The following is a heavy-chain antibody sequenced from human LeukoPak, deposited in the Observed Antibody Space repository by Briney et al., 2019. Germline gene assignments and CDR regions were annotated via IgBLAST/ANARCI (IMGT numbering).Heavy chain of an antibody. D-gene: IGHD1-26*01. Sequence: KPSETLSLTCTVSGGSISSSSYYWGWIRQPPGKGLEWIGSIYYSGSTYYNPSLKSRVTISVDTSKNQFSLKLSSVTAADTAVYYCARGHLSLSGSYSLGYWGQETLVTVSS. CDR2: IYYSGST. V-gene: IGHV4-39*07. CDR3: ARGHLSLSGSYSLGY. J-gene: IGHJ4*02. CDR1: GGSISSSSYY.